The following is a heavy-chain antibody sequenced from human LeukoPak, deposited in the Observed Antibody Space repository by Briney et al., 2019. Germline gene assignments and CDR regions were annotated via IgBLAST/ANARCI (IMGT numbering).Heavy chain of an antibody. CDR1: GGSFSGYY. V-gene: IGHV4-34*01. J-gene: IGHJ5*02. CDR3: ARDYVWGSFP. CDR2: INHSGST. D-gene: IGHD3-16*01. Sequence: PSETLSLTCAVYGGSFSGYYWSWIRQPPGKGLEWIGEINHSGSTNYNPSLKSRVTISVDTSKNQFSLKLSSVTAADTAMYYCARDYVWGSFPWGQGTLVTVSS.